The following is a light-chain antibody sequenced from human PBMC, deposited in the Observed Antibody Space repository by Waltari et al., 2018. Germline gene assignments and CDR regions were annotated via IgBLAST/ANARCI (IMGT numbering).Light chain of an antibody. CDR2: DAS. J-gene: IGKJ2*01. V-gene: IGKV3-11*01. Sequence: EIVLTQSPGTLSLSPGDRSTLSCRASQNCNSFLAWYQQKRGQAPRLLISDASKRATGIPDRISGSGSGTDFTLTSSSLEPEDFAIYYCQQRGNLPETFGRGTRVEMK. CDR1: QNCNSF. CDR3: QQRGNLPET.